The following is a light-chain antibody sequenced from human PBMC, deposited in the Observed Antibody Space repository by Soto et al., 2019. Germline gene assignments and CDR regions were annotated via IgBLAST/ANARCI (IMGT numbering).Light chain of an antibody. CDR1: QSISSSY. V-gene: IGKV3-20*01. CDR2: GAS. Sequence: EIVLTQSPGPLSLSPGERATLSCRASQSISSSYLAWYQQKPGQGPRLLIYGASSRATGIPDRFSGSGSATDFTLTISRLEPEDFAVYYCQQYGSSPITFGQGPRLEIK. CDR3: QQYGSSPIT. J-gene: IGKJ5*01.